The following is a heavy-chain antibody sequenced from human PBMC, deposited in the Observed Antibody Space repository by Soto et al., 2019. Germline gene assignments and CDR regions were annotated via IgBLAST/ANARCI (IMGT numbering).Heavy chain of an antibody. J-gene: IGHJ5*02. CDR2: ISGSSSTL. CDR3: AREAMGWFDP. CDR1: GFTFSWYS. D-gene: IGHD5-18*01. Sequence: EVPLVESGGGLVQPGGSLRLSCAASGFTFSWYSMNWVRQAPGKGLEWVSYISGSSSTLYYADSVKGRFTISRDNAKNSLYLQMNSLRADDTAVYYCAREAMGWFDPWGQGTLVTVSS. V-gene: IGHV3-48*01.